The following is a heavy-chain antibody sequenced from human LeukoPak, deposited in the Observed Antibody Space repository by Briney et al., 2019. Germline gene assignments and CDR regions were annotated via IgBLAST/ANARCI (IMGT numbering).Heavy chain of an antibody. CDR3: ARNGYYYDMDV. J-gene: IGHJ6*02. CDR2: IYSGGST. CDR1: GFTVSSNY. V-gene: IGHV3-66*01. Sequence: PGGSLRLSCAASGFTVSSNYMSWVRQAPGKGLEWVSVIYSGGSTYYADSVKGRFTISRDNSKNTLYLQMNSLRAEDTAVYYCARNGYYYDMDVWGQGTTVTVSS. D-gene: IGHD2-8*01.